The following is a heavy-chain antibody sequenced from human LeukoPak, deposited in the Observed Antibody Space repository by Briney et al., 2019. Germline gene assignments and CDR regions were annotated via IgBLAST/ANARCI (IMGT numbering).Heavy chain of an antibody. CDR2: ISSSGSTI. CDR3: ARDGWFGIPDYYYYGMDV. D-gene: IGHD3-10*01. V-gene: IGHV3-11*01. J-gene: IGHJ6*02. Sequence: GRSLSLSCAASGFTFSDYYMSWIRQAPGKGLEWVSYISSSGSTIYYADSVKGRFTISRDNAKNSLYLQMNSLRAEDTAVYYCARDGWFGIPDYYYYGMDVWGQGTTVTVSS. CDR1: GFTFSDYY.